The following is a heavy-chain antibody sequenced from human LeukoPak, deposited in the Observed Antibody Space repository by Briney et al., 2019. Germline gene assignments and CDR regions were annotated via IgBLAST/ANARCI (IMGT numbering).Heavy chain of an antibody. V-gene: IGHV3-11*01. Sequence: GGSLRLSCAASGFTFSDYYMSWIRQAPGKGLEWVSYISSSGSTIYYADSVKGRFTISRDNAKNSLYLQMNSLRAEDTALYYCARDGSEGLLWFGNPFDYWGQGTLVTVSS. CDR2: ISSSGSTI. D-gene: IGHD3-10*01. CDR1: GFTFSDYY. CDR3: ARDGSEGLLWFGNPFDY. J-gene: IGHJ4*02.